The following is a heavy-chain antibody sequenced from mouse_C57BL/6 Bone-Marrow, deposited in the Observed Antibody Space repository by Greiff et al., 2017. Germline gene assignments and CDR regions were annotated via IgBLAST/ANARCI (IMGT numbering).Heavy chain of an antibody. J-gene: IGHJ3*01. CDR2: IYPGDGDT. V-gene: IGHV1-80*01. CDR3: AREASTIFCAY. Sequence: QVQLKQSGAELVKPGASVKISCKASGYAFSSYWMNWVKQRPGKGLEWIGQIYPGDGDTNYNGKFKGKATLTADKSSSTAYMQLSSLTSEDSAVYFCAREASTIFCAYWGQGTLVTVSA. CDR1: GYAFSSYW. D-gene: IGHD2-10*02.